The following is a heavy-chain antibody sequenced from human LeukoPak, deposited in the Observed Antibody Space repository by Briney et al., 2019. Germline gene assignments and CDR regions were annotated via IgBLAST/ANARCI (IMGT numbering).Heavy chain of an antibody. CDR3: AARRPDYDSNGYYYDSEYFQH. CDR2: IIPIFGTG. V-gene: IGHV1-69*05. J-gene: IGHJ1*01. D-gene: IGHD3-22*01. CDR1: GGTFSSYA. Sequence: SVKVSCKASGGTFSSYAISWVRQAPGQGLEWMGRIIPIFGTGNYAQKFQGRVMITTDESTSTAYMELSSLRSEDTAVYYCAARRPDYDSNGYYYDSEYFQHWGQGTLVTVSS.